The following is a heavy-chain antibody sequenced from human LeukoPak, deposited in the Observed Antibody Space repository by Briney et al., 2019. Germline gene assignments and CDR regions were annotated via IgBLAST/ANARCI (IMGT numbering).Heavy chain of an antibody. V-gene: IGHV3-23*01. CDR1: GFPFNIYA. J-gene: IGHJ5*02. CDR2: ITGGGRDT. Sequence: GGSLRLSCAASGFPFNIYAMSWVRQAPGKGLEWVAGITGGGRDTYYAVSVKGRFTVSRDNSKNTLYLQMSSLRDADTAVYFCAKAPYGEFEWGTWFDPWGQGSLVTVSS. CDR3: AKAPYGEFEWGTWFDP. D-gene: IGHD4-17*01.